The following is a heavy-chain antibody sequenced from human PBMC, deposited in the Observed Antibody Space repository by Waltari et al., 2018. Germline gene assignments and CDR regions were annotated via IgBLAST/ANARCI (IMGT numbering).Heavy chain of an antibody. D-gene: IGHD6-19*01. J-gene: IGHJ4*02. Sequence: EVQLVESGGGLIQPGGSLRLSCAASGFTVSSNYMSWVPQAPGKGLAGVSVNNSGGSTYDADSGKGRFNISRDNSKNTLYLQMNSLRAEDTAVYYCASRPAVAGTWAFDYWGQGTLVTVSS. CDR3: ASRPAVAGTWAFDY. CDR2: NNSGGST. V-gene: IGHV3-53*01. CDR1: GFTVSSNY.